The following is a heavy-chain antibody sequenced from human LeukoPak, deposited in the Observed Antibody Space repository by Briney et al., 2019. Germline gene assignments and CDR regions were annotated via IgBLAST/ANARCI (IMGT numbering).Heavy chain of an antibody. J-gene: IGHJ6*03. CDR1: GFTFSSHA. CDR3: ARLSLGRGRYDMDV. V-gene: IGHV3-64*01. Sequence: PGGSLRLSCAASGFTFSSHAMHWVRQAPGKGLEYVSATNSGGGSTYYANSVKGRFTISRDNSKNTLYLQMGSVRVEDMAIYYCARLSLGRGRYDMDVWGKGTTVTIFS. D-gene: IGHD3-9*01. CDR2: TNSGGGST.